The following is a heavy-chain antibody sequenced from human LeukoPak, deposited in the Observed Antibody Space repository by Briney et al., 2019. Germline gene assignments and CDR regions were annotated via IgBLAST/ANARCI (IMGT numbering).Heavy chain of an antibody. CDR2: MYASGNT. CDR1: GGSISSSY. D-gene: IGHD6-19*01. V-gene: IGHV4-4*07. Sequence: SETLSLTCTVSGGSISSSYWRWIRQAPGKGLECIGRMYASGNTNYNPSLKSRVTMSVDTSKNQISLKLGSVTAAGAATYYYAKEGSGRYIDYWGEGTLVSVSS. CDR3: AKEGSGRYIDY. J-gene: IGHJ4*02.